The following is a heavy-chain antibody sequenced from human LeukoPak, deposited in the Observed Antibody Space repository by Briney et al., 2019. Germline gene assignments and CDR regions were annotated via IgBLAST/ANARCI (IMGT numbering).Heavy chain of an antibody. CDR1: GFTVSSNS. Sequence: GGSLRLSCAASGFTVSSNSMSWVRQAPGKGLEWVSIIHSGGSTSYADSVKGRFTISRDISKNTLYLQMNSLRADDTAVYYCAKKGLAAPGTPYFDYWGQGTLVTVSS. CDR2: IHSGGST. CDR3: AKKGLAAPGTPYFDY. J-gene: IGHJ4*02. V-gene: IGHV3-53*01. D-gene: IGHD6-13*01.